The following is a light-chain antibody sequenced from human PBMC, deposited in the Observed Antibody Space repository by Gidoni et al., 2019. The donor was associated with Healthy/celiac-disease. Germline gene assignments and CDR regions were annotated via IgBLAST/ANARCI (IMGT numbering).Light chain of an antibody. V-gene: IGKV1-27*01. J-gene: IGKJ1*01. CDR2: GAS. CDR3: QKCNRTPRT. Sequence: DIQMTQSPSSLSASVGDRVTLTCRASQGINNYLAWYQHKPGKVPKLLNYGASTLQSRVPSRFSGSGSGTDFTLTINGLQPEDVATYYCQKCNRTPRTFGQGTKVEIK. CDR1: QGINNY.